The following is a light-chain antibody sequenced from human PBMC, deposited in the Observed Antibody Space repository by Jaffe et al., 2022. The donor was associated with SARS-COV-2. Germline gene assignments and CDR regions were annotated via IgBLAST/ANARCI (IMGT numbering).Light chain of an antibody. CDR2: EVT. Sequence: QSALTQPASVSGSPGQSITISCTGTSGDVGSYNYVSWYQQHPGKAPKLMIYEVTNRPSGVSNRFSGSKSGNTASLTISGLQAEDEADYYCGSHTTNRGLFGGGTKLTVL. J-gene: IGLJ2*01. V-gene: IGLV2-14*01. CDR3: GSHTTNRGL. CDR1: SGDVGSYNY.